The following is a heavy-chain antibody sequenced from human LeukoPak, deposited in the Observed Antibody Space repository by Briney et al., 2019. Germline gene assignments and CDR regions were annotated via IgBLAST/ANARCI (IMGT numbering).Heavy chain of an antibody. Sequence: GGSLRLSCAASGFTFSNYWMTWVRQAPGKGLQWVANIKEDGSQTYYVDSVKGRFTISRDNAKNSLYLQMNSLRAEDTAVYYCARGVRTFDYWGQGTLVTVSS. J-gene: IGHJ4*02. CDR2: IKEDGSQT. D-gene: IGHD2-2*01. CDR1: GFTFSNYW. CDR3: ARGVRTFDY. V-gene: IGHV3-7*01.